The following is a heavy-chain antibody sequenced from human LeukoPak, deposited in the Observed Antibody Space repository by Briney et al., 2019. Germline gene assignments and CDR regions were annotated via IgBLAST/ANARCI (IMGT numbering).Heavy chain of an antibody. V-gene: IGHV1-58*02. CDR2: IVVGSGNT. D-gene: IGHD3-22*01. Sequence: SVKVSCKASGFTFTSSAMQWVRQARGQRLEWIGWIVVGSGNTNYAQKFQERVTITRDMSTSTAYMELSSLRSEDTAVYYCARDRSQYYYDSSGYPFDYWGRGTLVTVSS. CDR3: ARDRSQYYYDSSGYPFDY. J-gene: IGHJ4*02. CDR1: GFTFTSSA.